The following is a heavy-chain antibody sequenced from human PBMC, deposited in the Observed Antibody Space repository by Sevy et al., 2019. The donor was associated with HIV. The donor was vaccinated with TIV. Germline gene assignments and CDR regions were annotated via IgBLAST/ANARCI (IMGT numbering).Heavy chain of an antibody. V-gene: IGHV3-11*01. Sequence: GGSLRLSCAASGFIFSDYYMAWVRQAPGKGLEWISYVSRGGYTIYYADSLQGRFSISRDDAKNSLFLQMDSLRADDTAFYYCARGAPYDDADWGFDYWGQGALVTVSS. D-gene: IGHD3-16*01. CDR1: GFIFSDYY. CDR3: ARGAPYDDADWGFDY. CDR2: VSRGGYTI. J-gene: IGHJ4*02.